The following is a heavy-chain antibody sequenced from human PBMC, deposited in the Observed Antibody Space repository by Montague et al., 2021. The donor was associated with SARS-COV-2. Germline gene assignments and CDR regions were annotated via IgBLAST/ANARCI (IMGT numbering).Heavy chain of an antibody. Sequence: SETLSLTCDVSGGSISSSSCYWGWIRQPPGKGLEWIGSIYYSGSTYYNPSLKSRVTMSVDSSKNQFSLKLRSVTAADTAVYYCARLVWAMSLWRYGDYDDYWGQGTLVTVSS. V-gene: IGHV4-39*01. J-gene: IGHJ4*02. CDR1: GGSISSSSCY. D-gene: IGHD4/OR15-4a*01. CDR2: IYYSGST. CDR3: ARLVWAMSLWRYGDYDDY.